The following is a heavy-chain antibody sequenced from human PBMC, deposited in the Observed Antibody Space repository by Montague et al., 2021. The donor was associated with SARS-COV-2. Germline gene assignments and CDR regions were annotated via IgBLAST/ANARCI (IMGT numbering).Heavy chain of an antibody. CDR3: ARRGDYGGPRFDY. Sequence: SETLSLTCAVYGGSFSGYYWSWIRQPPGKGLEWIGEINHSGSTNYNPSLKSRVTISVDTSKNQFSLKLSTVTAADTAVYYCARRGDYGGPRFDYWGLGTLVSVSS. CDR1: GGSFSGYY. V-gene: IGHV4-34*01. CDR2: INHSGST. J-gene: IGHJ4*02. D-gene: IGHD4-23*01.